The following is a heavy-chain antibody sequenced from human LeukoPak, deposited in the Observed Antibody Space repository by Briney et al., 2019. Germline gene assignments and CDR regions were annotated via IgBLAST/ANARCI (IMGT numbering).Heavy chain of an antibody. D-gene: IGHD3-10*01. CDR3: ARVRGSGNYAYADY. CDR2: ISSGGDKR. Sequence: GGSLRLSCVVSGFSFSDEYMSWIRQAPGKGLEWVSYISSGGDKRLYADSVKGRFTISRDDAKNSLYLQMNSLRVEDTAIYYCARVRGSGNYAYADYWGQGTLSPSPQ. CDR1: GFSFSDEY. V-gene: IGHV3-11*01. J-gene: IGHJ4*02.